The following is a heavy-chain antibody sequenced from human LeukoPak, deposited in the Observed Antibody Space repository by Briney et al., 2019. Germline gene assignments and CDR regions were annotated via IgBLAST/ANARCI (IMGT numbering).Heavy chain of an antibody. D-gene: IGHD4-17*01. CDR3: AAADYGDYGRLDY. J-gene: IGHJ4*02. Sequence: GASVKVSCKASGFTFTSSAMQWVRQARGQRLEWIGWIVVGSGNTNYAQEFQERVTITRDMSTSTAYMELSSLRSEDTAVYYCAAADYGDYGRLDYWGQGTLVTVSS. CDR1: GFTFTSSA. CDR2: IVVGSGNT. V-gene: IGHV1-58*02.